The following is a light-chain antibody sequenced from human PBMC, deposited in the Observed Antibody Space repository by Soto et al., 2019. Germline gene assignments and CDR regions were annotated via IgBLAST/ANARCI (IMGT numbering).Light chain of an antibody. CDR3: QSYDSSTVV. V-gene: IGLV6-57*04. J-gene: IGLJ2*01. CDR2: EDN. Sequence: NFMLTQPHSVSESPVKTVTISCTRSSGSIASNYVQWYQQRPGSAPTTVIYEDNQRPSGVTDRFSGSIDSSSNSASLTISGLKTEDEADYYCQSYDSSTVVFGGGTKLTVL. CDR1: SGSIASNY.